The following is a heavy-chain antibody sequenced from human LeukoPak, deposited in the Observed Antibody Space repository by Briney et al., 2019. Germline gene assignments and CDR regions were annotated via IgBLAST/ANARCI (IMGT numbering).Heavy chain of an antibody. CDR3: ARGLSLNTSGWYGAFDI. Sequence: GGSLRLSCAASGFTVTNNFMTWVRQAPGKGLEWVPIIYIGGLTYYADSVKGRFTLSRDNSKNTVYPQMNNLRGGDTAVYYCARGLSLNTSGWYGAFDIWGQGTVVTVSS. D-gene: IGHD6-13*01. CDR1: GFTVTNNF. J-gene: IGHJ3*02. CDR2: IYIGGLT. V-gene: IGHV3-66*01.